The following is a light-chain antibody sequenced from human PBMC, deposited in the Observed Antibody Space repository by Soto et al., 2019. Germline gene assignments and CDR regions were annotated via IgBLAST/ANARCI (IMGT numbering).Light chain of an antibody. CDR1: QSMKRRY. J-gene: IGKJ2*01. CDR3: QQYYSYLYT. CDR2: AAS. V-gene: IGKV3-20*01. Sequence: EIVLMQSPGTLSLSPGERATLFCRASQSMKRRYLAWYQQKPGQAPRVLIYAASNRATGIPDRFSGSGSGTDVSLTISRLEPDDFATYYCQQYYSYLYTFGQGTKLEIK.